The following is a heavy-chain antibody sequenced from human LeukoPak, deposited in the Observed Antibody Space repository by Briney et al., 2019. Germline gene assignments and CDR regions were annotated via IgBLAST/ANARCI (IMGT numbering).Heavy chain of an antibody. CDR1: GFTFSSYG. D-gene: IGHD5-18*01. Sequence: GGSPRLSCAASGFTFSSYGMHWVRQAPGKGLEWVAVISYDGSNKYYADSVKGRFTISRDNSKNTLYLQMNSLRAEDTAVYYCAKGDTAMPLINWFDPWGQGTLVTVSS. CDR2: ISYDGSNK. CDR3: AKGDTAMPLINWFDP. J-gene: IGHJ5*02. V-gene: IGHV3-30*18.